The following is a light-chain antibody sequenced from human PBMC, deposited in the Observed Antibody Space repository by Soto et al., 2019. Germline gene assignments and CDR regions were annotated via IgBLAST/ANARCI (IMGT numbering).Light chain of an antibody. CDR1: SGSVSTSYY. Sequence: QTVVTQEPSFSVSPGGTVTLTCALSSGSVSTSYYPRWYQQTPGQAPRTLIYSTNIRSSGVPDRFSASILGNKAALTITGAQAEDEADYYCVLFMGSGISVFGGGTKLTVL. V-gene: IGLV8-61*01. CDR2: STN. J-gene: IGLJ3*02. CDR3: VLFMGSGISV.